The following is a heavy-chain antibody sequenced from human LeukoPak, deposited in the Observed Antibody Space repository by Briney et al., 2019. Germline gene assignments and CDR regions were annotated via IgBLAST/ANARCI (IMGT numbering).Heavy chain of an antibody. CDR3: ARGRDYYDSP. CDR2: ISAYNGNT. D-gene: IGHD3-22*01. Sequence: ASVKVSCKASGYTFTDNYMHWVRQAPGQGLEWMGWISAYNGNTNYAQKLQGRVTMTTDTSTSTAYMELRSLRSDDTAVYYCARGRDYYDSPWGQGTLVTVSS. J-gene: IGHJ4*02. CDR1: GYTFTDNY. V-gene: IGHV1-18*04.